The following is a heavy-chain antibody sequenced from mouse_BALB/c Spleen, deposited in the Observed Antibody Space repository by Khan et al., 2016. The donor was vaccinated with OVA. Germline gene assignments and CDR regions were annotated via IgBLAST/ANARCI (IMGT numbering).Heavy chain of an antibody. Sequence: VQLQQSGAELVRPGASVKLSCTASGFHIKDTYVHWVKQRPEQGLEWIGRIDPANGNTKYDSKFQGKATITADTYSNTAYLQLSSLTSEDTAVYYGAYSLLLYAMDYWGQGTSVTVSS. CDR3: AYSLLLYAMDY. D-gene: IGHD1-2*01. CDR1: GFHIKDTY. J-gene: IGHJ4*01. V-gene: IGHV14-3*02. CDR2: IDPANGNT.